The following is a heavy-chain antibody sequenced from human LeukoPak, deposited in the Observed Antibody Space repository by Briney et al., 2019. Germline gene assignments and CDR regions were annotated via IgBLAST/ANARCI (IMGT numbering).Heavy chain of an antibody. CDR3: ARMGVSYYYDSSTYYPLAFDV. V-gene: IGHV4-38-2*01. CDR2: IFHSGSI. Sequence: PSETLSLTCGVSGYSISSGYYWGWIRQSPGKGLEWIGTIFHSGSIYYNPSLKSRVTLSVDTSKSQFSLKLNSVTAADTAVYYCARMGVSYYYDSSTYYPLAFDVWAKGQWLPSL. D-gene: IGHD3-22*01. J-gene: IGHJ3*01. CDR1: GYSISSGYY.